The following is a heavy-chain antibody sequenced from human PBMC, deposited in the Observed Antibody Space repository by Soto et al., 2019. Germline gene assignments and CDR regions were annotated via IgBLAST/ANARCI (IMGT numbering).Heavy chain of an antibody. CDR1: GYSCTSYW. CDR3: ARPTPYCSSTSCYLP. J-gene: IGHJ5*02. Sequence: GESLRISCKGSGYSCTSYWISWVRQMPGKGLEWMGRIDPSDSYTNYSPSFQGHVTISADKSISTAYLQWSSLKASDTAMYYCARPTPYCSSTSCYLPWGQGTLVTVSX. D-gene: IGHD2-2*01. CDR2: IDPSDSYT. V-gene: IGHV5-10-1*01.